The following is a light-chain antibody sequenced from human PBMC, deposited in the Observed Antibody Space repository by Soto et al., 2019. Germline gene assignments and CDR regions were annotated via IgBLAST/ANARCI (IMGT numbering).Light chain of an antibody. CDR2: DNN. J-gene: IGLJ2*01. CDR1: SSNIGNNY. Sequence: QSVLTQPPSVSAAPGQKVTISCSGSSSNIGNNYVSWYQQLPGTAPKLLIYDNNKRPSGIPDRFSGSKSGTSGTLDITGLQTGDEDDYYCSTWYYSLTGDVFGGGTKLTVL. CDR3: STWYYSLTGDV. V-gene: IGLV1-51*01.